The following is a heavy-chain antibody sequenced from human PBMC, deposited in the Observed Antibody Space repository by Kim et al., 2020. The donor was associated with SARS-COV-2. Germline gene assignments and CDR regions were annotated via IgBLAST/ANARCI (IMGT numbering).Heavy chain of an antibody. Sequence: GESLKISCKGSGYSFTSYWIGWVRQMPGKGLEWMGIIYPGDSDTRYSPSFQGQVTISADKSISTAYLQWSSLKASDTAMYYCASQVRGITTDLCAFDIWGQGTMVTVAS. CDR3: ASQVRGITTDLCAFDI. CDR2: IYPGDSDT. CDR1: GYSFTSYW. D-gene: IGHD3-10*01. J-gene: IGHJ3*02. V-gene: IGHV5-51*01.